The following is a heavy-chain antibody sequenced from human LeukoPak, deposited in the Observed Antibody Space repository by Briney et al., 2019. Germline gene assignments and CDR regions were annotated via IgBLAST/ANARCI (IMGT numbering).Heavy chain of an antibody. V-gene: IGHV1-2*04. CDR2: INPNSGGT. CDR3: ASVAVAGTRPYYFDY. Sequence: GASVKVSCKASGYTSTGYYMHWVRQAPGQGLEWMGWINPNSGGTNYAQKFQGWVTMTRDTSISTAYMELSRLRSDDTAVYYCASVAVAGTRPYYFDYWGQGTLVTVSS. CDR1: GYTSTGYY. J-gene: IGHJ4*02. D-gene: IGHD6-19*01.